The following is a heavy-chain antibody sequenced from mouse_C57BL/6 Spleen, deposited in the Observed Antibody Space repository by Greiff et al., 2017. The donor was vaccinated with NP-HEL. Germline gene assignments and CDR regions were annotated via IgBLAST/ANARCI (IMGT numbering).Heavy chain of an antibody. CDR1: GYTFTNYW. J-gene: IGHJ4*01. CDR3: ARRAGYYGSSDYAMDY. D-gene: IGHD1-1*01. CDR2: IYPGGGYT. Sequence: VQLQQSGAELVRPGTSVKMSCKASGYTFTNYWIGWVKQRPGHGLEWIGDIYPGGGYTNYNEKFKGKATLTADKSSSTAYMQFSSLTSEDSAIYYCARRAGYYGSSDYAMDYWGQGTSVTVSS. V-gene: IGHV1-63*01.